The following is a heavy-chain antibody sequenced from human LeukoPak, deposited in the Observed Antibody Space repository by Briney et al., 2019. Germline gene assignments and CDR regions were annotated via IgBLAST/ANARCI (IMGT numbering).Heavy chain of an antibody. CDR1: GGSISSGGYS. CDR2: IYHSGST. J-gene: IGHJ4*02. V-gene: IGHV4-30-2*01. CDR3: ARGVRRYFDC. D-gene: IGHD3-22*01. Sequence: SETLSLTCAVSGGSISSGGYSWSWIRQPPGKGLEWIGYIYHSGSTYYNPSLKSRVTISVDRSKNQFSLKLSSVTAADTAVYYCARGVRRYFDCWGQGTLGNVS.